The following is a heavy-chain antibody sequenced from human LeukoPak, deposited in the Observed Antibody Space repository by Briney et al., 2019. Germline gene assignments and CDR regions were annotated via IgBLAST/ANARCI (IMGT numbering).Heavy chain of an antibody. V-gene: IGHV1-69*05. D-gene: IGHD5-24*01. J-gene: IGHJ4*02. Sequence: SVKVSRKASGGTFSSYAISWVRQAPGQGLEWMGGIIPIFGTANYAQKFQGRVTITTDESTSTAYMELSSLRSEDTAVYYCARGHSRDGYNFGYWGQGTLVTVSS. CDR3: ARGHSRDGYNFGY. CDR1: GGTFSSYA. CDR2: IIPIFGTA.